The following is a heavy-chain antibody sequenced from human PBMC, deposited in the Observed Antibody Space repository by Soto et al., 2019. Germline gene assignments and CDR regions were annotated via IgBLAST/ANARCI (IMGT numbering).Heavy chain of an antibody. J-gene: IGHJ4*02. V-gene: IGHV3-30*19. CDR1: GFSFSDYG. D-gene: IGHD4-17*01. CDR2: IWYDGSHK. Sequence: QVQLVESGAGVVQPGRSLRLSCAASGFSFSDYGMHWVRQAPGKGLEWVAAIWYDGSHKYHADSVKDRFTISRDNSKNTLYLQMDSLSAEYMAVYYCERGATIEGGERYFDYCGQGALVTVSS. CDR3: ERGATIEGGERYFDY.